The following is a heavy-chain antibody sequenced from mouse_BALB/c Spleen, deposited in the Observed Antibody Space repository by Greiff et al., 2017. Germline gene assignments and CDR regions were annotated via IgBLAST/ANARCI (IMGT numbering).Heavy chain of an antibody. Sequence: QVQLKESGAELVKPGASVKLSCKASGYTFTSYYMYWVKQRPGQGLEWIGEINPSNGGTNFNEKFKSKATLTVDKSSSTAYMQLSSLTSEDSAVYYCTRGGSCAMDYWGQGTSVTVSS. V-gene: IGHV1S81*02. D-gene: IGHD1-1*01. J-gene: IGHJ4*01. CDR3: TRGGSCAMDY. CDR1: GYTFTSYY. CDR2: INPSNGGT.